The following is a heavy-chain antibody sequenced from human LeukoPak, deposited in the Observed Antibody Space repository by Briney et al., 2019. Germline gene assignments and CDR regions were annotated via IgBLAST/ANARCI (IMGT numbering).Heavy chain of an antibody. CDR2: IIPILGIA. CDR3: ARGGDLKGELDY. D-gene: IGHD3-16*01. V-gene: IGHV1-69*02. J-gene: IGHJ4*02. CDR1: GGTFSSYT. Sequence: SVKVSCKASGGTFSSYTISWVRQVPGQGLEWMGRIIPILGIANYAQKFQGRVTITADKSTSTAYMELSSLRSEDTAVYYCARGGDLKGELDYWGQGTLVTVS.